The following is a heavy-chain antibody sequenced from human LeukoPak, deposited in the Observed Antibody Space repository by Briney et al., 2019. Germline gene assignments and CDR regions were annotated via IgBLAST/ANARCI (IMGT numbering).Heavy chain of an antibody. V-gene: IGHV4-34*01. D-gene: IGHD3-10*01. CDR2: INHSGST. J-gene: IGHJ4*02. CDR3: ARYHLGSYFRDPFDH. Sequence: SETLSLTCAVYGGSFSGYYWSWIRQPPGKGLEWIGEINHSGSTNYNPSLKSRVTISVDTSKNQFSLKLSSVTAADTAVYYCARYHLGSYFRDPFDHWGQGTLVTVSS. CDR1: GGSFSGYY.